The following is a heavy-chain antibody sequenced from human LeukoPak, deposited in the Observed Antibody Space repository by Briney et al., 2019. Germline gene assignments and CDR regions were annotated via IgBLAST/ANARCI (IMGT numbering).Heavy chain of an antibody. CDR2: ISHDGSSE. CDR3: ASRFEWLSSFDY. J-gene: IGHJ4*02. V-gene: IGHV3-30*03. CDR1: GFTFSNYA. D-gene: IGHD3-3*01. Sequence: PGRSLRLSCAASGFTFSNYAMHWVRQAPGKGLEWVALISHDGSSEYYGDSMKGRFTISRDNSRNTFYLQMNSLRAGDTAVYYCASRFEWLSSFDYWGQGTLVTVSS.